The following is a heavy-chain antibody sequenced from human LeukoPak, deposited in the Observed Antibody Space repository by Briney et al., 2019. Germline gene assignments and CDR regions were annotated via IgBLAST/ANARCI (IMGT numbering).Heavy chain of an antibody. D-gene: IGHD4-11*01. J-gene: IGHJ4*02. CDR2: IWNDGSNQ. Sequence: GGSLRLSCAASKFTFSHFGMHWVRQAPGKGLEWVAVIWNDGSNQYYAESVKGPFTVSRDNSQNMVYLQMNSLRPEDTAVYYCAKDAQRGFDYSNSLENWGQGTLVTVSS. CDR3: AKDAQRGFDYSNSLEN. V-gene: IGHV3-33*06. CDR1: KFTFSHFG.